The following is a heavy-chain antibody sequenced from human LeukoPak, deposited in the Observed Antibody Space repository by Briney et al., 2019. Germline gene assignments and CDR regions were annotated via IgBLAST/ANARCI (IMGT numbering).Heavy chain of an antibody. V-gene: IGHV3-49*03. Sequence: GGSLRLSCTASGFTFGDYAMIWFRQAPGKGLEWVGFIRSKGYGGTTEYAASVEGRFTISRDDSKSIAYLQMNSLKTEDTAVYYCTRDSWLKGYYYGMDVWGQGTTVTVSS. CDR2: IRSKGYGGTT. CDR3: TRDSWLKGYYYGMDV. D-gene: IGHD3-22*01. CDR1: GFTFGDYA. J-gene: IGHJ6*02.